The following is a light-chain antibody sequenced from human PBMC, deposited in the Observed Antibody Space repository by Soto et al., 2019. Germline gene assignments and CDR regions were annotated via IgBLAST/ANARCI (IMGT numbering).Light chain of an antibody. CDR2: ANT. CDR3: RSYDSSLSGYV. CDR1: SSNIGAGYD. V-gene: IGLV1-40*01. J-gene: IGLJ1*01. Sequence: QSVLTQPPSVSGAPGQTVTISCTGSSSNIGAGYDVHWYQQLPGTAPKLLIYANTNRPSGVPDRFSGSKSGTSASLAIIGLQAEDEADYYCRSYDSSLSGYVFGTGTKLTVL.